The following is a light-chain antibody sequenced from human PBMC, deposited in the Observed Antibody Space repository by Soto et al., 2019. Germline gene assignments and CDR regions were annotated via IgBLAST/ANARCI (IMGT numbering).Light chain of an antibody. CDR2: GTS. V-gene: IGKV3-20*01. Sequence: EIALTQSPGTLSLSPGERATLSCRASQSISSSYLAWYQQKLGQAPRLLIYGTSTRAAGIPDRFSGSGSGTDFTLTISRLEPEDFAVYFCQHYVSSPLTFGGGTKVEIK. CDR1: QSISSSY. CDR3: QHYVSSPLT. J-gene: IGKJ4*01.